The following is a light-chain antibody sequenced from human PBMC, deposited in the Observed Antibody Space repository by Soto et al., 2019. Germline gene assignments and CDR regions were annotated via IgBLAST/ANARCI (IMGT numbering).Light chain of an antibody. CDR1: SSDIGGYNY. CDR2: GVN. Sequence: QSALTQPPSASGSPGQSVTISCTGTSSDIGGYNYVSWYQQHPGNGPKLMIYGVNKRPSGVPDRFSGSKSGNTASLTVAGLQAEDEADYYCSSYAGSNNYVFGTGTKLTVL. V-gene: IGLV2-8*01. CDR3: SSYAGSNNYV. J-gene: IGLJ1*01.